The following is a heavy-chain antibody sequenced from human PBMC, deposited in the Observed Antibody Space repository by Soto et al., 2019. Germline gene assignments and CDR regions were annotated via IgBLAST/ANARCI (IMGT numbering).Heavy chain of an antibody. V-gene: IGHV3-33*01. J-gene: IGHJ4*02. CDR3: ARDFWSPAGY. D-gene: IGHD3-3*01. Sequence: QVQLVESGGGVVQHGRSLRLSCAASGFTFSSYGMHWVRQAPGKGLEWVAVIWYDGSNKYYADSVKGRFTISRDNSKNTLYLQMNSLRAEDTAVYYCARDFWSPAGYWCQGTLVTVSS. CDR2: IWYDGSNK. CDR1: GFTFSSYG.